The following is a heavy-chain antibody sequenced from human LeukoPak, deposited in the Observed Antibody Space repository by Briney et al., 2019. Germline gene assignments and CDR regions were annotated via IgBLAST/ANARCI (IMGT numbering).Heavy chain of an antibody. CDR1: GFIFRTYG. Sequence: GGSLRLSCEASGFIFRTYGMHWVRQAPGKGLEYVSAISSNGGSTYYADSVKARFTISRDNSKNTLYLQMSSLRAEDTAVYYCVKAPPYFGSTSCPGDYWGQGTLVTVSS. CDR2: ISSNGGST. CDR3: VKAPPYFGSTSCPGDY. V-gene: IGHV3-64D*06. J-gene: IGHJ4*02. D-gene: IGHD2-2*01.